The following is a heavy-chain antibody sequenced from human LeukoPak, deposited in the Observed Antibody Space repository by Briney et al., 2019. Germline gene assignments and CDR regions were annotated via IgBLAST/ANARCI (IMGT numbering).Heavy chain of an antibody. Sequence: SETLSLTCTVSGYSISSGYYWGWIRQPPGKGLEWIGSIYHSGSTYYNPSLKSRVTISLDTSKNQFSLKLSSVTAADTAVYYCARGIATVNWGQGTLVTVSS. V-gene: IGHV4-38-2*02. D-gene: IGHD6-13*01. CDR1: GYSISSGYY. CDR3: ARGIATVN. CDR2: IYHSGST. J-gene: IGHJ4*02.